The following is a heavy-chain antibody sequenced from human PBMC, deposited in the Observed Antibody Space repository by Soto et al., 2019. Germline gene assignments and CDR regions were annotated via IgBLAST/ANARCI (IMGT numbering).Heavy chain of an antibody. Sequence: SETLSLTFTVSGGSISSYYWSWIRQPAGKGLEWIGRIYTSGSTNYNPSLKSRVSMSVDTSKNQFSLKLSSVTAADTAVYDCARDEWDPRSYYYYGMDVWGQGXTVTVSS. D-gene: IGHD1-26*01. CDR1: GGSISSYY. V-gene: IGHV4-4*07. CDR3: ARDEWDPRSYYYYGMDV. CDR2: IYTSGST. J-gene: IGHJ6*02.